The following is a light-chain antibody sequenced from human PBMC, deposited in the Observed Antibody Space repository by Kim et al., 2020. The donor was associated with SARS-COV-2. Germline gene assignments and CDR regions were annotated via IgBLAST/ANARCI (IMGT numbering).Light chain of an antibody. CDR1: QSAVSRF. CDR2: DES. CDR3: QQYGSSPYT. J-gene: IGKJ2*01. Sequence: LTPGERATLPCRTSQSAVSRFLAWFQQKPGQPPRLLIHDESSRATGIPDRFSGSGSGTDFTLTISRLETEDFAVYYCQQYGSSPYTFGQGTKLEI. V-gene: IGKV3-20*01.